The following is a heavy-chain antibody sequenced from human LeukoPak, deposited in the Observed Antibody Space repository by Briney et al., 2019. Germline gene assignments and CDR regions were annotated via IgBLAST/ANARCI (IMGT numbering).Heavy chain of an antibody. CDR1: GYSISSGYY. J-gene: IGHJ3*02. CDR2: IYHSGST. CDR3: ARLGPTYYYDSSGYYYGSRAFDI. V-gene: IGHV4-38-2*01. D-gene: IGHD3-22*01. Sequence: SETLSLTCAVSGYSISSGYYWGWIRQPPGKGLEWIESIYHSGSTYYNPSLKSRVTISVDTSKNQFSLKLSSVTAADTAVYYCARLGPTYYYDSSGYYYGSRAFDIWGQGTMVTVSS.